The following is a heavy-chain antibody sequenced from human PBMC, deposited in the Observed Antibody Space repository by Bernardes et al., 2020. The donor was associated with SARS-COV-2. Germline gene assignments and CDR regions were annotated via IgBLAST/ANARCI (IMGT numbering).Heavy chain of an antibody. CDR2: ISSDSDTI. J-gene: IGHJ4*02. D-gene: IGHD6-19*01. Sequence: GSLRLSCAASGFTFSTYSMNWVRQTPGEGLEWVSYISSDSDTIYYADSVKGRFAISRDNAKNSLYLQMNSLRDEDTAVYYCARGSVAGAYHFDYWGQGALVTVSS. V-gene: IGHV3-48*02. CDR3: ARGSVAGAYHFDY. CDR1: GFTFSTYS.